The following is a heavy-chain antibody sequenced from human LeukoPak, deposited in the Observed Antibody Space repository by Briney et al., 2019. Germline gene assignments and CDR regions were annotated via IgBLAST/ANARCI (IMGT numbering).Heavy chain of an antibody. J-gene: IGHJ6*03. CDR2: IYTSGST. D-gene: IGHD2-2*01. V-gene: IGHV4-4*07. CDR1: GGSISSYY. CDR3: ARVPAATTNYYYYMDV. Sequence: PSETLSLTCTVFGGSISSYYWSWIRQPAGKGLEWIGRIYTSGSTNYNPSLKSRVTMSVDTSKNQFSLKLSSVTAADTAVYYCARVPAATTNYYYYMDVWGKGTTVTVSS.